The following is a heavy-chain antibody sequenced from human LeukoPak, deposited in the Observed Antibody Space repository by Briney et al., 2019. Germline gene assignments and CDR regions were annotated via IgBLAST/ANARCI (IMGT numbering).Heavy chain of an antibody. V-gene: IGHV1-2*02. J-gene: IGHJ5*02. Sequence: ASVKVSCKASGYTFTGYYMHWVRQAPGQGLEWMGWINPNSGGTYYAQKFQGRVTMTSDTSISTAYMELSRLRSDDTAVYYCARGDYYDSSGYFNWFDPWGQGTLVTVSS. D-gene: IGHD3-22*01. CDR1: GYTFTGYY. CDR3: ARGDYYDSSGYFNWFDP. CDR2: INPNSGGT.